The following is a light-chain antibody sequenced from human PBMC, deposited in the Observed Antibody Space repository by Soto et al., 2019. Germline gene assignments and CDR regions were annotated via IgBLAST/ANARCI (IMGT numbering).Light chain of an antibody. Sequence: DIHVTPSPHTLSASVGDRVAISCRSSQSITGWLAWFQQKPGKAPNLLISKASKLESGVPSRFSGSGSGTDFTLTISGLQPDDFATYYCQQYNPYSPWTVGQGTKVDIK. J-gene: IGKJ1*01. CDR3: QQYNPYSPWT. CDR1: QSITGW. V-gene: IGKV1-5*03. CDR2: KAS.